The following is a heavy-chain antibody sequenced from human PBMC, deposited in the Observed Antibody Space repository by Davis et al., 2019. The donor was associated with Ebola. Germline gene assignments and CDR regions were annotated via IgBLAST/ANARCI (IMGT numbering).Heavy chain of an antibody. V-gene: IGHV4-39*01. CDR2: IYYSGDT. CDR1: GGSVGSSSYY. Sequence: SETLSLTCTVSGGSVGSSSYYWTWIRQPPGKGLEWIGTIYYSGDTDYNPSLKSRLTISVDTSKNQFSLKLRSVTVTDTAVYFCARQVGDGYDRFDYWGQGILVTVSS. J-gene: IGHJ4*02. CDR3: ARQVGDGYDRFDY. D-gene: IGHD5-12*01.